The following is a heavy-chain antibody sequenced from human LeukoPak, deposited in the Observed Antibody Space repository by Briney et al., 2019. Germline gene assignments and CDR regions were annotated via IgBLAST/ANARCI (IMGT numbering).Heavy chain of an antibody. CDR2: ISTDGTST. CDR1: GFAFSNYW. J-gene: IGHJ4*02. CDR3: ASHYASGSSSGY. D-gene: IGHD3-10*01. V-gene: IGHV3-74*01. Sequence: GGSLRLSCAASGFAFSNYWMHWVRKAPEKGLVWVSRISTDGTSTSYADSVQGRFTISRDNAKNTLFLQMNTLRAEDTAVYYCASHYASGSSSGYWGQGTLVTVSS.